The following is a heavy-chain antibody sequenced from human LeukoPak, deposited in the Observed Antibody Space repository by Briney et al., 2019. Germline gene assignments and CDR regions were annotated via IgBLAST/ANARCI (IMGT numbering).Heavy chain of an antibody. J-gene: IGHJ3*02. CDR1: GFTVSSNY. V-gene: IGHV3-11*01. CDR2: ISSSGSTI. Sequence: GGSLRLSCAASGFTVSSNYMSWVRQAPGKGLEWVSYISSSGSTIYYADSVKGRFTISRDNAKNSLYLQMNSLRAEDTAVYYCARDRYSSSWYEAFDIWGQGTMVTVSS. D-gene: IGHD6-13*01. CDR3: ARDRYSSSWYEAFDI.